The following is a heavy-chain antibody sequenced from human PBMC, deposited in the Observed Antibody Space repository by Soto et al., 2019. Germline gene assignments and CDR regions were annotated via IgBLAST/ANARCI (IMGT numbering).Heavy chain of an antibody. CDR1: GYTFTDYA. CDR3: ARGGALLYSDR. V-gene: IGHV1-3*01. D-gene: IGHD1-26*01. J-gene: IGHJ2*01. Sequence: ASVKVSCKASGYTFTDYAMHWVRQAPGQRLEWMGRINAGNGNTKYSQKFQGRVTITRDTSATTAYMELSSLRSEDTAVYYCARGGALLYSDRWGRGTLVTVSS. CDR2: INAGNGNT.